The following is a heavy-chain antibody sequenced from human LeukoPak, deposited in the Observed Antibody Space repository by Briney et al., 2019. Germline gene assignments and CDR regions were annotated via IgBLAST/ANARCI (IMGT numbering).Heavy chain of an antibody. CDR2: ISYDGSNK. CDR1: GFTFSSYG. CDR3: AKDGARGRGWYLNFDY. Sequence: GGSLTLSCAASGFTFSSYGMHWVRQAPGKGLEWVAVISYDGSNKYYADSVKGRFTISRDNSKNTLYPQMNSLRAEDTAVYYCAKDGARGRGWYLNFDYWGQGTLVTVSS. D-gene: IGHD6-19*01. J-gene: IGHJ4*02. V-gene: IGHV3-30*18.